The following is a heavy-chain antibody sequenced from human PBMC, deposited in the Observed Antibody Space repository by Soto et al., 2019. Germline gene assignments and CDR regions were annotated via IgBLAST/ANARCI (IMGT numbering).Heavy chain of an antibody. CDR2: ISPIFGTA. V-gene: IGHV1-69*12. D-gene: IGHD4-17*01. Sequence: QVQLVQSGAEVKKPGSSVKVSCKASGGTFSSYAISWVRQAPGRGLEWMGGISPIFGTANYAQKFQGRVTITADESTSTAYMDLSSLRSEDTAVYYCASPPTTGNSYYYGMDVWGQGTTVTVSS. CDR1: GGTFSSYA. CDR3: ASPPTTGNSYYYGMDV. J-gene: IGHJ6*02.